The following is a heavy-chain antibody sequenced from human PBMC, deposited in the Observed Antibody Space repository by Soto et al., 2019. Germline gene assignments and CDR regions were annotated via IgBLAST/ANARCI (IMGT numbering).Heavy chain of an antibody. J-gene: IGHJ4*02. D-gene: IGHD5-12*01. CDR3: ASKPDIVATTLFDY. Sequence: QVQLQESGPGLVTPSQTLSLTCTVSGGSISSGGYYWRWIRQHPGKGLEWIGYIYYSGSTYYNPSLKSRVTISVDTSKNQFALKLSSVTAADTAVDYCASKPDIVATTLFDYWGQGTLVTVSS. CDR2: IYYSGST. V-gene: IGHV4-31*03. CDR1: GGSISSGGYY.